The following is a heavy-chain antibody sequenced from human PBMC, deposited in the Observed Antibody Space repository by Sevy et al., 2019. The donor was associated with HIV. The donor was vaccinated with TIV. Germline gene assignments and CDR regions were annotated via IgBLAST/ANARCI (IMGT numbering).Heavy chain of an antibody. CDR2: ISGSGGST. Sequence: GGSLRLSCAASGFTFSSYAMSWDRQAPGKGLEWVSAISGSGGSTYYADSVKGRFTISRDNSKNTLYLQMNSLRAEDTAVYYCAKGLVLLWFGESPAFDYWGQGTLVTVSS. CDR3: AKGLVLLWFGESPAFDY. J-gene: IGHJ4*02. CDR1: GFTFSSYA. V-gene: IGHV3-23*01. D-gene: IGHD3-10*01.